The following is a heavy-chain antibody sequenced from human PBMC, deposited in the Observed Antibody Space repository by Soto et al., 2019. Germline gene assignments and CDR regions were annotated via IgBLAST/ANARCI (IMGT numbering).Heavy chain of an antibody. D-gene: IGHD2-2*01. J-gene: IGHJ5*02. Sequence: PGGSLRLSCAASGFTFSNAWMSWVRQAPGKGLEWVGRIKSKTDGGTTDYAAPVKGRFTISRDDSKNTLYLQMNSLKTEDTAVYYCTTVGPQDIVVVPAARTYNWFDPWGQGTLVTVSS. CDR2: IKSKTDGGTT. CDR3: TTVGPQDIVVVPAARTYNWFDP. V-gene: IGHV3-15*01. CDR1: GFTFSNAW.